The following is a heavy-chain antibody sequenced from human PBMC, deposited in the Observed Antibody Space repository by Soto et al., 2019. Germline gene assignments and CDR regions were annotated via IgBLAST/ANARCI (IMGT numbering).Heavy chain of an antibody. CDR1: GFTFSSYS. V-gene: IGHV3-21*01. CDR2: ISSSSSYI. D-gene: IGHD3-22*01. J-gene: IGHJ4*02. Sequence: GGSLRLSCAASGFTFSSYSMNWVRQAPGKGLEWVSSISSSSSYIYYADSVKGRFTISRDNAKNSLYLQMNSLRAEDTAVYYCARVRDYYDSSGYLRGLDYWGQGTLVTVSS. CDR3: ARVRDYYDSSGYLRGLDY.